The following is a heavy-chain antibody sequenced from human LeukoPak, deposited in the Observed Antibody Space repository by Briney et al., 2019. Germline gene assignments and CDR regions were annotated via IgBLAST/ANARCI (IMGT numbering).Heavy chain of an antibody. CDR3: ARDFSSDYDS. D-gene: IGHD5-12*01. CDR2: IYSGGST. CDR1: GFTVSSNY. J-gene: IGHJ5*02. Sequence: GGSLRPSCAASGFTVSSNYMSWVRQAPGKGLEWVSVIYSGGSTYYADSVKGRFTISRHNSKNTLYLQMNSLRAEDTAVYYCARDFSSDYDSWGQGTLVTVSS. V-gene: IGHV3-53*04.